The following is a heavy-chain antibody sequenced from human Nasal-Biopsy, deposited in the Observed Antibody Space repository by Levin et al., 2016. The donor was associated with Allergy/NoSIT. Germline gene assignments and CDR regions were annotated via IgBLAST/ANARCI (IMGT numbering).Heavy chain of an antibody. CDR1: GYTFTNFD. CDR3: TRGDYWLDS. CDR2: MSPASENA. Sequence: ASVKVSCKTSGYTFTNFDINWVRQVGGQGFEWVGWMSPASENAGTAQRFVGRLSLTRDTSTSTAYLELSDLKSDDTAVYYCTRGDYWLDSWGQGTLVTVST. J-gene: IGHJ5*01. V-gene: IGHV1-8*02.